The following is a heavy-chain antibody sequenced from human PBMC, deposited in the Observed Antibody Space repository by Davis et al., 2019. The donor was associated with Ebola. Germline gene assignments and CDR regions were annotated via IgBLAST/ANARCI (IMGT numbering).Heavy chain of an antibody. Sequence: HTGGSLRLSCAASGFTFSAYWMHWVRQAPGKGLVWVSRIDSDGSSTVYTDSVKGRFTISIDNAKNTLYPQMNSLRAEDTAVYYCARGLDCSSTSCLYYYYYGMDVWGQGTTVTVSS. CDR2: IDSDGSST. J-gene: IGHJ6*02. CDR3: ARGLDCSSTSCLYYYYYGMDV. V-gene: IGHV3-74*01. CDR1: GFTFSAYW. D-gene: IGHD2-2*01.